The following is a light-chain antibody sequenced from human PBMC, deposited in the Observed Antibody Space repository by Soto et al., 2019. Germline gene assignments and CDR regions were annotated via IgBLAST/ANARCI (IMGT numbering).Light chain of an antibody. CDR3: SSYTSSSTLVV. CDR1: NLGSKS. CDR2: DDN. V-gene: IGLV3-21*02. Sequence: SYELTQPPSVSVAPGQAASMTCGGNNLGSKSVHWYLQRPGQAPVLVIYDDNDRPSGIPERFSGSNSGNTATLTISRVEAGDEADYYGSSYTSSSTLVVFGGGTKLAVL. J-gene: IGLJ2*01.